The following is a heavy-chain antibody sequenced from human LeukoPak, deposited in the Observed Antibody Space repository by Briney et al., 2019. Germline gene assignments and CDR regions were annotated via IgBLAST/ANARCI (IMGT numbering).Heavy chain of an antibody. D-gene: IGHD5-12*01. V-gene: IGHV3-23*01. CDR2: ISGSGDGE. CDR3: AKSAHVGTTLLDY. J-gene: IGHJ4*02. Sequence: GGSLRLSCAASGFTFSSYAMTWVRQAPGKGLEWVSAISGSGDGEFNADSVKGRFTISRDNSKNTLNLQMNSLRAEDTAVYYCAKSAHVGTTLLDYWGQGTLVTVSS. CDR1: GFTFSSYA.